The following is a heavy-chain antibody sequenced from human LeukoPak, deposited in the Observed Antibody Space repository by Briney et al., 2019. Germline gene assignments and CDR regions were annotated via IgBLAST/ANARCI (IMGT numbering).Heavy chain of an antibody. V-gene: IGHV4-31*03. CDR3: ARYSSSWYLDAEYFQH. Sequence: PSETLSLTCTVSGGSISSGGYYWSWIRQHPGKGLEWIGHIYYSGSTYYNPSLKSRVTISVDTSKNQFSLKLSSVTAADTAVYYCARYSSSWYLDAEYFQHWGQGTLVTVSS. D-gene: IGHD6-13*01. CDR1: GGSISSGGYY. J-gene: IGHJ1*01. CDR2: IYYSGST.